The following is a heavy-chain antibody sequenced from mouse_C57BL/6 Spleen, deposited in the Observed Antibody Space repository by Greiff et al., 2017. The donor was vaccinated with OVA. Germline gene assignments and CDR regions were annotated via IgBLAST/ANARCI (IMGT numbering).Heavy chain of an antibody. V-gene: IGHV1-81*01. Sequence: VQLQQSGAELARPGASVKLSCKASGYTFTSYGISWVKQRTGQGLEWIGEIYPRSGNTYYNEKFKGKATLTADKSSSTAYMELRSLTSEDSAVYFCARGEDYDYDGFAYWGQGTLVTVSA. J-gene: IGHJ3*01. D-gene: IGHD2-4*01. CDR1: GYTFTSYG. CDR3: ARGEDYDYDGFAY. CDR2: IYPRSGNT.